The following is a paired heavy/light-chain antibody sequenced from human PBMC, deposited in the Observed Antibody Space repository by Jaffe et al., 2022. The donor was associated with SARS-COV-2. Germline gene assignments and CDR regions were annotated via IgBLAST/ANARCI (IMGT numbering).Light chain of an antibody. CDR1: SLRKFY. V-gene: IGLV3-19*01. J-gene: IGLJ3*02. CDR3: NSRDSIGNHLDGV. Sequence: SSELTQDPAVSVALGQTVRITCQGDSLRKFYASWYQQKPGQAPVPVIYGKNNRPSGIPDRFSGSSSGNTASLTITGAQAEDEADYYCNSRDSIGNHLDGVFGGGTKLTVL. CDR2: GKN.
Heavy chain of an antibody. D-gene: IGHD4-4*01. CDR1: GGSISSSNYY. CDR2: IYYSGST. J-gene: IGHJ4*02. Sequence: QLQLQESGPGLVKPSETLSLTCTVSGGSISSSNYYWGWIRQPPGKGLEWIGSIYYSGSTYYNPSLKSRVTISVDTSKNQFSLKLSSVTAADTAVYYCARLVAGWLQLVYYFDYWGQGTLVTVSS. CDR3: ARLVAGWLQLVYYFDY. V-gene: IGHV4-39*01.